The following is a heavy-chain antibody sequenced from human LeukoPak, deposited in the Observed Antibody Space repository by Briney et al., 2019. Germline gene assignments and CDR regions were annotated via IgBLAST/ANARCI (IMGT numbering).Heavy chain of an antibody. CDR3: ARGPKYYYDSSGYYPDLDY. CDR2: INHSGST. V-gene: IGHV4-34*01. Sequence: SETLSLTCTVSGGSIHSYYWSWIRQPPGKGLEWIGEINHSGSTNYNPSLKSRVTISVDTSKNQFSLKLSSVTAADTAVYYCARGPKYYYDSSGYYPDLDYWGQGTLVTVSS. J-gene: IGHJ4*02. CDR1: GGSIHSYY. D-gene: IGHD3-22*01.